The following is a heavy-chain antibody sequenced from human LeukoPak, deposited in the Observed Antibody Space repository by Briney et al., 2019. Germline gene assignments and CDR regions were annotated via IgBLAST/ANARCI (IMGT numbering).Heavy chain of an antibody. CDR1: GYTLTELS. CDR3: ATAGMTWIQLWDPFDY. CDR2: FDPEDGET. V-gene: IGHV1-24*01. J-gene: IGHJ4*02. Sequence: ASVKVSCKVSGYTLTELSMHWVRQAPGKGLEWMGGFDPEDGETIYAQKFQGRVTMTEDTSTDTAYMELSSLRSEDTAVYYCATAGMTWIQLWDPFDYWGQGTLVTVSS. D-gene: IGHD5-18*01.